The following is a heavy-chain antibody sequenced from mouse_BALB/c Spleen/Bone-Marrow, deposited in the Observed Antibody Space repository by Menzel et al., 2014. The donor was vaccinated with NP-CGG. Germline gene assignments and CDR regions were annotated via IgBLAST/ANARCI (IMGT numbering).Heavy chain of an antibody. V-gene: IGHV14-4*02. CDR1: GFNIKDYY. J-gene: IGHJ1*01. CDR3: NRYDWYFDV. D-gene: IGHD2-14*01. Sequence: EVQLQQSGAELVRSGASVKLSCTASGFNIKDYYMHWVKQRPEQGLEWIGWIDPENGDTEYAPKFQGKATMTADTSSNTAYLQLSCLTSEDTAVYYCNRYDWYFDVWGAGTTFTVSS. CDR2: IDPENGDT.